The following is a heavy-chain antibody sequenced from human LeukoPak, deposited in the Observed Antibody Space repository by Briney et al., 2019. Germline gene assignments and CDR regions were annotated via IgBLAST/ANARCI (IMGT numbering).Heavy chain of an antibody. CDR1: GGSFSDYY. CDR3: GSRRTAMFGVIKGPIDY. Sequence: SETLSLTCAVYGGSFSDYYGTWIRQPPGKGLEWIGEINHSGSPNNNPSLKSRVSISFDTSKNQFSLKLTSVTAADTAVYYCGSRRTAMFGVIKGPIDYWGQGTLVTVSS. J-gene: IGHJ4*02. V-gene: IGHV4-34*01. D-gene: IGHD3-3*01. CDR2: INHSGSP.